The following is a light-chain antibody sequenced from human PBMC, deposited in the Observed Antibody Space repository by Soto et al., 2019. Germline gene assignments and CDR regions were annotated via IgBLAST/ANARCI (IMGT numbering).Light chain of an antibody. V-gene: IGKV1-12*01. Sequence: DIQMTQSPSSFSASVGARVTITCRASHDVSSMLAWYHQKPGKAPRLLIYGASTLKSGVPSRFHCSGSGTAFTLTITRQQDADFSTYYCDHTNSPYNFGQVTKLEIK. CDR3: DHTNSPYN. CDR2: GAS. J-gene: IGKJ2*01. CDR1: HDVSSM.